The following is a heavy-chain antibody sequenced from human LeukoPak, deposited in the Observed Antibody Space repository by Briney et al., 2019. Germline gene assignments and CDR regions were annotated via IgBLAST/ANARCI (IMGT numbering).Heavy chain of an antibody. CDR3: ARVFMVPATTPLAMDV. V-gene: IGHV3-23*01. D-gene: IGHD2-2*01. CDR2: ISGSGGST. CDR1: GFTFSSYA. Sequence: GGSLRLSCAASGFTFSSYAMSWVRQAPGKGLEWVSAISGSGGSTYYADSVKGRFTISRDNAKNSLYLQMNSLRAEDTAVYYCARVFMVPATTPLAMDVWGKGTTVTVSS. J-gene: IGHJ6*03.